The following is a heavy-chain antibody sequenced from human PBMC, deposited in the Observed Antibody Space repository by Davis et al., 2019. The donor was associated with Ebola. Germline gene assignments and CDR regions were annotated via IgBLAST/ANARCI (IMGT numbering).Heavy chain of an antibody. CDR1: GDSVSISSGG. Sequence: HSQTLSLTCAVSGDSVSISSGGYNWIRQSPSRGLEWLGRTYYNSKWYNDYAISVKSRITVNPDTSKNQFSLLLNSVTPEDTAIYYCTRGWFRSGMDVWGQGTTITVSS. D-gene: IGHD6-19*01. J-gene: IGHJ6*02. V-gene: IGHV6-1*01. CDR2: TYYNSKWYN. CDR3: TRGWFRSGMDV.